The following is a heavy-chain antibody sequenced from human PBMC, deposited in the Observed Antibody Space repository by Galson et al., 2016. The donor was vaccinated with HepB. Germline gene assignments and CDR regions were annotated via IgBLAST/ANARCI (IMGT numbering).Heavy chain of an antibody. CDR1: GFTFDDFA. Sequence: SLRLSCAASGFTFDDFAIHWVRQAPGKGLEWVSGINNSGGRTYYADSMEGRFTISRDNSMNTLYLQMNSLRVEDTAVYYCAKVHSGYDGYSDWVPDYGDYELRNFDYWSQGTLVTVSS. CDR2: INNSGGRT. J-gene: IGHJ4*02. CDR3: AKVHSGYDGYSDWVPDYGDYELRNFDY. D-gene: IGHD4-17*01. V-gene: IGHV3-23*01.